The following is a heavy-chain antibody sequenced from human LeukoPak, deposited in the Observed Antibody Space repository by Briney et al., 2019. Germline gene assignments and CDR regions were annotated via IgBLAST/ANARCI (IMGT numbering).Heavy chain of an antibody. Sequence: GGSLRLSCTASGFTFSSYSMNWVRQAPGKGLEWVSSISSSSSYIYYADSVKGRFTISRDNAKNSLYLQMNSLRAEDTAVYYCARDLILSVVRPYYFDSWGQGTLVTVSS. J-gene: IGHJ4*02. V-gene: IGHV3-21*01. CDR3: ARDLILSVVRPYYFDS. CDR1: GFTFSSYS. D-gene: IGHD2/OR15-2a*01. CDR2: ISSSSSYI.